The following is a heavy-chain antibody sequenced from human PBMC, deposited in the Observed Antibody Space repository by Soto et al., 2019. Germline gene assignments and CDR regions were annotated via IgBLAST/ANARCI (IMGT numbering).Heavy chain of an antibody. D-gene: IGHD3-9*01. CDR2: INAGNGNT. CDR1: VYTFTSYA. CDR3: ASSAPILTGYRTQNAFDI. V-gene: IGHV1-3*01. J-gene: IGHJ3*02. Sequence: ALVKVACKASVYTFTSYAMHWLLLTHGQRLEWMGWINAGNGNTKYSQKFQGRVTITRDTSASTAYMELSSLRSEDTAVYYCASSAPILTGYRTQNAFDIWGQGTMVTVSS.